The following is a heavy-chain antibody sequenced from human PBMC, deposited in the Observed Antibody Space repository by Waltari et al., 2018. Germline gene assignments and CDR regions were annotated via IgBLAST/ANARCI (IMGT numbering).Heavy chain of an antibody. Sequence: QVQLQESGPGLVRPSQTLSLTCTVSGASISSGDYYWSWIRQPPGKGLEWIGHIYYRGTTYYDPSLKSRLAISVDTSKNQFSLNLSSVTAADTAVYFCARVGLAVAGYDAFDIWGQGTMVTVSS. D-gene: IGHD6-13*01. J-gene: IGHJ3*02. V-gene: IGHV4-30-4*08. CDR1: GASISSGDYY. CDR2: IYYRGTT. CDR3: ARVGLAVAGYDAFDI.